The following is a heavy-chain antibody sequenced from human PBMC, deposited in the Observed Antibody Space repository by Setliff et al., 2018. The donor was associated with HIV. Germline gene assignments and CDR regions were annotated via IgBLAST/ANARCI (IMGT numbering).Heavy chain of an antibody. D-gene: IGHD6-6*01. CDR3: AREAEQGERSSSWYFDY. CDR1: GDTFTSYY. V-gene: IGHV1-46*01. Sequence: ASVKVSCKASGDTFTSYYMHWVRRAPGQGLEWMGMISPSGASTKYAQRLQGRVTLTRNTSSSTVYVELSSLRSDDTAVYYCAREAEQGERSSSWYFDYWGQGTLVTVSS. CDR2: ISPSGAST. J-gene: IGHJ4*02.